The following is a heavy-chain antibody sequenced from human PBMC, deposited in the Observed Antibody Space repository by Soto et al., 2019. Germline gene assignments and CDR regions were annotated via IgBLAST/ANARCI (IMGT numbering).Heavy chain of an antibody. D-gene: IGHD3-16*01. J-gene: IGHJ6*02. Sequence: SETLSLTCTVSGGSISSSSYYWAWIRQPPGKGLEWIGNIYYSGTAYYNPSLKSRVTISVDTSKNQFSLKLSSVTAADTAVYYCARHKGGYYSGVDVWGQGTTVTVSS. CDR3: ARHKGGYYSGVDV. V-gene: IGHV4-39*01. CDR2: IYYSGTA. CDR1: GGSISSSSYY.